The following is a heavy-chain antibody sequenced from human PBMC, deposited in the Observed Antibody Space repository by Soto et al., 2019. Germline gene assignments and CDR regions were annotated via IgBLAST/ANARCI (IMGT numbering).Heavy chain of an antibody. Sequence: ASVKVSCKASGYTFTGYYMHWVRQAPGQGLEWMGWINPNSGGTNYAQKFQGWVTMTRDTSISTAYMELSRLRSDDTAVYYCARDRRATLTGRGAGSYHDGMAVSGQRTTVIGS. CDR1: GYTFTGYY. CDR2: INPNSGGT. CDR3: ARDRRATLTGRGAGSYHDGMAV. D-gene: IGHD3-10*01. J-gene: IGHJ6*02. V-gene: IGHV1-2*04.